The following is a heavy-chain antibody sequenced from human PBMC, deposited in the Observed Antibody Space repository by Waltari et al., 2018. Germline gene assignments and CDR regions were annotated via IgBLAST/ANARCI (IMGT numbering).Heavy chain of an antibody. CDR3: ARGFGIGVAGSHGGNDY. CDR2: NNPKSGGR. J-gene: IGHJ4*02. V-gene: IGHV1-2*02. D-gene: IGHD6-19*01. Sequence: QVQLVQSGAEVKKPGASVKVPCTPSGYTPTANYMHWVRQAPGQGLRWMGWNNPKSGGRNYVQQFQGRVTMTSDTSINTAYMELNNLRSDDTAVYYCARGFGIGVAGSHGGNDYWGQGTLVTVSS. CDR1: GYTPTANY.